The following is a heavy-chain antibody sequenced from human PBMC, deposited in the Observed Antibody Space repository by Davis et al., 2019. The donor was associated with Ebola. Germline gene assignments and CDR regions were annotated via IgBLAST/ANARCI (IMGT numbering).Heavy chain of an antibody. CDR3: ARSGYYYGMDV. Sequence: HTGGSLRLSCAASGFTFSSYWMHWVRHAPGKGLVWVSRINSDGSSTSYADSVKGRFTISRDNAKNTLYLQMNSLRAEDTAVYYCARSGYYYGMDVWGQGTTVTVSS. CDR2: INSDGSST. V-gene: IGHV3-74*01. J-gene: IGHJ6*02. CDR1: GFTFSSYW. D-gene: IGHD6-25*01.